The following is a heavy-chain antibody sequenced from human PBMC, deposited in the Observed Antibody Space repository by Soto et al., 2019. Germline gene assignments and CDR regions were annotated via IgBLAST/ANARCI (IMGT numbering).Heavy chain of an antibody. CDR2: IYWDGDE. J-gene: IGHJ6*02. CDR1: GFSVSTSGEG. CDR3: AHKGGRGAAMDV. V-gene: IGHV2-5*02. Sequence: QITLKESGPTLVKPTQTLTLTCTFSGFSVSTSGEGVAWIRQPPGMALEWLALIYWDGDERYSPFLQSRVTITKDTSKNQVVLTMTNMAPVDTATYYCAHKGGRGAAMDVWGQGTTVTVSS. D-gene: IGHD2-15*01.